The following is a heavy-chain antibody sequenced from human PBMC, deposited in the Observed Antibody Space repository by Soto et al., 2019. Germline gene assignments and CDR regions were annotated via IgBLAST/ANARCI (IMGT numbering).Heavy chain of an antibody. Sequence: PSETLSLTCTVSGGSISRGDYYWSWIRQPPGKGLEWIGYIYYSGSTYYNPSLKSRVTISVDTSKNQFSLKLSSVTAADTAVYYCAREGIATSLFDYWGQGTLVTVSS. J-gene: IGHJ4*02. V-gene: IGHV4-30-4*01. D-gene: IGHD6-13*01. CDR3: AREGIATSLFDY. CDR2: IYYSGST. CDR1: GGSISRGDYY.